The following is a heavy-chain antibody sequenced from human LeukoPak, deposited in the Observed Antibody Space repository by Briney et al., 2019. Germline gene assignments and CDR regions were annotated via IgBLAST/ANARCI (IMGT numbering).Heavy chain of an antibody. CDR3: AHRVFEEVATIRGRFDP. Sequence: ESGPTLVKPTQTLTLTCTFSGFSLSTSGVGVGWIRQPPGKALEWLALIYWDDDKRYSPSLKRRLTITKDTSKNQVVLTMTNMDPVDTATYYCAHRVFEEVATIRGRFDPWGQGTLVTVSP. CDR2: IYWDDDK. V-gene: IGHV2-5*02. D-gene: IGHD5-12*01. J-gene: IGHJ5*02. CDR1: GFSLSTSGVG.